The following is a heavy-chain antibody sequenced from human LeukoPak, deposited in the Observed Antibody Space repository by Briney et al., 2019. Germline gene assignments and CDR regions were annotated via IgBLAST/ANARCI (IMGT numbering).Heavy chain of an antibody. CDR3: ARLGRGLTPPYYYYCYMDV. CDR2: ISAYNGNT. Sequence: ASVKVSCKASGYTFTSYGISWVRRAPGQGLEWMGWISAYNGNTNYAQKLQGRVTMTTDTSTSTAYMELRSLRSDDTAVYYCARLGRGLTPPYYYYCYMDVWGKGTTFTVSS. V-gene: IGHV1-18*01. J-gene: IGHJ6*03. CDR1: GYTFTSYG. D-gene: IGHD3-9*01.